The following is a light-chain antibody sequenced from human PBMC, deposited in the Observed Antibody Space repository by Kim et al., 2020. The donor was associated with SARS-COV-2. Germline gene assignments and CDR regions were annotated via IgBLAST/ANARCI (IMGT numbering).Light chain of an antibody. CDR2: GAS. CDR3: HQYGGSL. Sequence: SLPPGERVTLSCRASQSVSSSYLAWYQQKPGQAPRLLIYGASSRATGIPDRFSGSGSGTDFTLTISRLEPEDFAVYYCHQYGGSLFGGGTKVDIK. V-gene: IGKV3-20*01. J-gene: IGKJ4*01. CDR1: QSVSSSY.